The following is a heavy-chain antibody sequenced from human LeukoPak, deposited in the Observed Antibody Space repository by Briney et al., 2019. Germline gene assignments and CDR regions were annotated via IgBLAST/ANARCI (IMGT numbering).Heavy chain of an antibody. V-gene: IGHV1-8*01. Sequence: ASVKVSCKASGYTFTSYDINWVRQATGQGLEWMGWMNPNSGNTGYAQKFQGRVTMTRNTSISTAYMELSSLRSEDTAVYYCAGGANSYCSSTSCSPAGNWFDPWGQGTLVTVSS. D-gene: IGHD2-2*01. CDR1: GYTFTSYD. CDR3: AGGANSYCSSTSCSPAGNWFDP. CDR2: MNPNSGNT. J-gene: IGHJ5*02.